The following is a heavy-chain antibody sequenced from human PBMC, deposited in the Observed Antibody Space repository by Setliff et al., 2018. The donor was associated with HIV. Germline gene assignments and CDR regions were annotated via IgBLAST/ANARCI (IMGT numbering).Heavy chain of an antibody. CDR1: GGSMSSSSYY. CDR3: ARADSSNWYHVDY. D-gene: IGHD6-13*01. J-gene: IGHJ4*02. CDR2: IYYSGAT. V-gene: IGHV4-39*01. Sequence: SETLSLTCTVSGGSMSSSSYYWGWIRQTPDKGLEWIGIIYYSGATYYNPSLTSRVTISVDTSRNQFSLKLSSVTAADTAVYYCARADSSNWYHVDYWGQGTLVTVSS.